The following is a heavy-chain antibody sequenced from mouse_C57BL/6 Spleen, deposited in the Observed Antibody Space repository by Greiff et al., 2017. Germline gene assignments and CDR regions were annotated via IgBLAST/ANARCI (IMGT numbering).Heavy chain of an antibody. CDR3: ATTWDREYYFDY. CDR1: GYSITSGYY. Sequence: ESGPGLVKPSQSLSLTCSVTGYSITSGYYWNWIRQFPGNKLELMGYISYDGSNNYNPYLKNQISITRDTSKNQFFLKLNSVTTEDTATYYCATTWDREYYFDYWGQGTTLTVSS. CDR2: ISYDGSN. D-gene: IGHD3-3*01. J-gene: IGHJ2*01. V-gene: IGHV3-6*01.